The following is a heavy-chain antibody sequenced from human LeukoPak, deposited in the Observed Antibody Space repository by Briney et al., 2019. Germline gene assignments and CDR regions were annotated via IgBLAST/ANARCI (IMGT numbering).Heavy chain of an antibody. D-gene: IGHD3-22*01. CDR1: GLTFNNAW. Sequence: TTGGSLRLSCAASGLTFNNAWMSWVRQAPGKGLEWVGRIKSKTDGGTTDYAAPVKGRFTISRDDSKNTLYLQMNSLKTEDTAVYYCTTTYYYDSSGYYPGGGPDYWGQGTLVTVSS. V-gene: IGHV3-15*01. CDR2: IKSKTDGGTT. CDR3: TTTYYYDSSGYYPGGGPDY. J-gene: IGHJ4*02.